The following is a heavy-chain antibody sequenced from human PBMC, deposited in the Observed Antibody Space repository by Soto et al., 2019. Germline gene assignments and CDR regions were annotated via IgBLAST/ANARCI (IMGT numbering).Heavy chain of an antibody. J-gene: IGHJ5*02. CDR3: ARERAVANWFDP. D-gene: IGHD6-19*01. V-gene: IGHV4-38-2*02. Sequence: SETLSLTCAVSGYSISSGYYWGWIRQPPGKGLEWIGSIYHSGSTYYNPSLKSRVTISVDTPKNQFSLKLSSVTAADTAVYYCARERAVANWFDPWGQGTLVTVSS. CDR2: IYHSGST. CDR1: GYSISSGYY.